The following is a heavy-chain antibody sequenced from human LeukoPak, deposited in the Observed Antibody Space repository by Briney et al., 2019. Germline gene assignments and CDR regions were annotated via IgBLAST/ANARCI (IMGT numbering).Heavy chain of an antibody. V-gene: IGHV3-48*03. CDR1: GFTFSSYE. D-gene: IGHD3-22*01. Sequence: GGSLRLSCAASGFTFSSYEMNWVRQAPGKGLEWVSYISSSGSTIYYADSVKGRFTISRDNAKNSLYLQMNSLRAEDTAVYYCARGQSHGSGYYYYYYGMDVWGQGTTVTVSS. CDR3: ARGQSHGSGYYYYYYGMDV. J-gene: IGHJ6*02. CDR2: ISSSGSTI.